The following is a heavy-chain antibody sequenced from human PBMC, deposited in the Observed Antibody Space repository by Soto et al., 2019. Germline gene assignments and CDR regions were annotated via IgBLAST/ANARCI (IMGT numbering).Heavy chain of an antibody. CDR3: VKDGGYCSSSTCYSPRNHYFDS. Sequence: RRLSCAASGFIFSDYWMSWVRQAPGKGPEWVANIKFDGSEKQYVDSVRGRFTISRDNSRNSLFLQMNSLRAGDTAVYYCVKDGGYCSSSTCYSPRNHYFDSWGQGTLVTVSS. J-gene: IGHJ4*02. CDR2: IKFDGSEK. V-gene: IGHV3-7*03. CDR1: GFIFSDYW. D-gene: IGHD2-2*01.